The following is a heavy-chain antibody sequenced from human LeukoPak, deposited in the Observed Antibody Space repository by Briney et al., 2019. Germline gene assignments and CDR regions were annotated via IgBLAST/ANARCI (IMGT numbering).Heavy chain of an antibody. D-gene: IGHD6-6*01. CDR1: GFPYDDYG. V-gene: IGHV3-9*03. J-gene: IGHJ4*02. CDR2: ISWNSGSI. CDR3: AKGDISSRHRSSIDS. Sequence: HPGGSLRLSCTAYGFPYDDYGMHGVRQAPGKGLEWVSGISWNSGSIGYVDSVKGRFTISRDNAKNSLYLRMNSLRFEDVAVYYCAKGDISSRHRSSIDSWGQADLVTVSS.